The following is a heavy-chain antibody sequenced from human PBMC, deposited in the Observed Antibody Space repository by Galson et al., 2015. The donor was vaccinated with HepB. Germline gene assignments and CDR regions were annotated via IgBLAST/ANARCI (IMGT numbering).Heavy chain of an antibody. CDR2: ISYDGSNR. J-gene: IGHJ6*02. Sequence: SLRLSCAASGFTFSSYGMHWVRQAPGKGLEWVAVISYDGSNRYYADSVKGRFTISRDNSKNTLYLQMNSLRAEDTAVYYCAKEVVVVPAAISYYGMDVWGQGTTVTVSS. D-gene: IGHD2-2*01. V-gene: IGHV3-30*18. CDR1: GFTFSSYG. CDR3: AKEVVVVPAAISYYGMDV.